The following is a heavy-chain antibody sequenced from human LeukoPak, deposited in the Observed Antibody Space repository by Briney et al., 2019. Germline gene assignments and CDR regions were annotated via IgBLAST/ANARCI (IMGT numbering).Heavy chain of an antibody. CDR1: GGSISSYY. V-gene: IGHV4-59*08. CDR3: ARSIRDYSNYPLSGFDY. D-gene: IGHD4-11*01. Sequence: SKTLSLTCTVSGGSISSYYWSWIRQPPGKGLEWIGYIYYSGSTNYNPSLKSRVTISVDTSKNQFSLKLSSVTAADTAVYYCARSIRDYSNYPLSGFDYWGQGTLVTVSS. CDR2: IYYSGST. J-gene: IGHJ4*02.